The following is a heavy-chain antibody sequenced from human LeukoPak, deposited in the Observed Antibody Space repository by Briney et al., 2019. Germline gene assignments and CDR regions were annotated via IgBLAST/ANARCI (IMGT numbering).Heavy chain of an antibody. J-gene: IGHJ4*02. CDR2: INPNSGGT. Sequence: GASVKVSCKASGYTFTGYYMHWVRQAPGQGLEWMGWINPNSGGTNYAQKFQGRVTTTRDTSTTTAYMELRSLRSDDTAIYYCARQVDTRMALPDYWGQGTLVTVSS. V-gene: IGHV1-2*02. CDR1: GYTFTGYY. CDR3: ARQVDTRMALPDY. D-gene: IGHD5-18*01.